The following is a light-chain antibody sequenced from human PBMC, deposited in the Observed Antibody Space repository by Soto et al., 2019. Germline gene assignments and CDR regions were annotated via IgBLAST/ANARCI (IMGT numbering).Light chain of an antibody. Sequence: DIQMTPSPSSLSASVGDRFTITCQASQDISNYLNWYQQKPVKAPKLLIYDASNLETGVPSRFSGSGSGTDFTFTISSLQTEDIAPYYCRQYDHLLFTFGPGTQVDIK. CDR2: DAS. CDR3: RQYDHLLFT. V-gene: IGKV1-33*01. CDR1: QDISNY. J-gene: IGKJ3*01.